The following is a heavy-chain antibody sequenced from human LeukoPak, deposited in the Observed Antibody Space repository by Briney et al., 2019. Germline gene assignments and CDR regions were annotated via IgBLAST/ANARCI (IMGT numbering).Heavy chain of an antibody. D-gene: IGHD6-19*01. CDR3: VRRDNTGWNYFDC. V-gene: IGHV4-59*08. CDR1: GGSINSHY. Sequence: SETLSPTCTVSGGSINSHYWSWIRQSPGKGLEWIGDIYYSGSTKYNPSFKSRVTISVDTPKNDLSLRLTSVLAADTAIYYCVRRDNTGWNYFDCWGQGILVTVSS. J-gene: IGHJ4*02. CDR2: IYYSGST.